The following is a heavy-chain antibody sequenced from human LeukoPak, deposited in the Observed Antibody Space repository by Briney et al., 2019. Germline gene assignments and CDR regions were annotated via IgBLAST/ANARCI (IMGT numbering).Heavy chain of an antibody. J-gene: IGHJ3*02. V-gene: IGHV3-7*04. D-gene: IGHD1-26*01. CDR1: GFTFEIYW. CDR3: ARHWEGVESDAFDI. Sequence: GGSLRLSCAASGFTFEIYWMSWVRQAPGKGLEWVANIRKDGSEKNYVDSVKGRFTISRDNAKNSLYLQMNSLRADDTALYYCARHWEGVESDAFDIWGQGTMVTVSS. CDR2: IRKDGSEK.